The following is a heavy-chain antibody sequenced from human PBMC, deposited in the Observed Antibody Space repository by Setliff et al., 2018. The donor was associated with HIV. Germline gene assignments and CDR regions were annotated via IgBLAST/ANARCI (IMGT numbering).Heavy chain of an antibody. Sequence: GGSLRLSCAVSGFTFSTYAMSWVRQAPGKGLEWVSTISAGGGSTYYADSVKGRFTISRDNSKNTLYLQMNSLRAEDTAVYYCAKDLYFYGSGHDVFGIWGQGTMVTVSS. CDR1: GFTFSTYA. CDR2: ISAGGGST. CDR3: AKDLYFYGSGHDVFGI. J-gene: IGHJ3*02. V-gene: IGHV3-23*01. D-gene: IGHD3-10*01.